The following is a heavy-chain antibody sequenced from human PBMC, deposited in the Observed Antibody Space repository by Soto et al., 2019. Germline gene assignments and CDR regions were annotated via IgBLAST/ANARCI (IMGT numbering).Heavy chain of an antibody. V-gene: IGHV3-30-3*01. Sequence: LRLSCAASGFTFSSYAMHWVRQAPGKGLEWVAVISYDGSNKYYADSVKGRFTISRDNSKNTLYLQMNSLRAEDTAVYYCARERYNWNSGIDYWGQGTLVTVSS. J-gene: IGHJ4*02. CDR2: ISYDGSNK. CDR1: GFTFSSYA. D-gene: IGHD1-7*01. CDR3: ARERYNWNSGIDY.